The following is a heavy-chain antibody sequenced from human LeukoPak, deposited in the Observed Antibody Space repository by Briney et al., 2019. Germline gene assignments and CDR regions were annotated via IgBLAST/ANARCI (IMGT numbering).Heavy chain of an antibody. J-gene: IGHJ4*02. D-gene: IGHD1-26*01. V-gene: IGHV1-24*01. CDR3: ATGTSGSYYVGIVRPIDY. CDR2: FDPDDGET. Sequence: VASVKVSCKVSGYTLTELPIHWVRQAPGTGLEGMGGFDPDDGETVYAQMFQGRVTMTEDTSSDTASMELSSLRSEDTAVYYCATGTSGSYYVGIVRPIDYWGQGTLVTVSS. CDR1: GYTLTELP.